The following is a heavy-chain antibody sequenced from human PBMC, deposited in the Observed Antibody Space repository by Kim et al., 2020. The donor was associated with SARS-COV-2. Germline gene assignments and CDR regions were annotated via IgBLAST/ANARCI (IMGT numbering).Heavy chain of an antibody. CDR3: ARDYSYGELYFDY. CDR1: GFTFSSYG. V-gene: IGHV3-33*01. J-gene: IGHJ4*02. D-gene: IGHD5-18*01. CDR2: IWYDGSNK. Sequence: GRSLRLSCAASGFTFSSYGMHWVRQAPGKGLEWVAVIWYDGSNKYYADSVKGRFTISGDNSKNTLYLQMNSLRAEDKAVYYCARDYSYGELYFDYWGQGTLVTVSS.